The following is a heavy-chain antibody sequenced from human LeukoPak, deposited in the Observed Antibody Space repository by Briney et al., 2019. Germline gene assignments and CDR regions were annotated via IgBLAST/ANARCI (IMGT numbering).Heavy chain of an antibody. D-gene: IGHD2-2*01. Sequence: PSETLSLTCTVSGGSISSYYWSWIRQPAGKGLEWIGRIYTSGSTNYNPSLKSRVTMSVDTSKNQFSLKLSSVTAADTAVYYCARDKKLGYCSSTSCVMPHYYYYGMDVWGQGTTVTVSS. J-gene: IGHJ6*02. V-gene: IGHV4-4*07. CDR2: IYTSGST. CDR1: GGSISSYY. CDR3: ARDKKLGYCSSTSCVMPHYYYYGMDV.